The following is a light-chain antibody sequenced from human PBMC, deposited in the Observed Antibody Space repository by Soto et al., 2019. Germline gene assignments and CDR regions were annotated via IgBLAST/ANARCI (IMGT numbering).Light chain of an antibody. CDR1: SSDVGGYDY. V-gene: IGLV2-11*01. CDR2: EVI. J-gene: IGLJ2*01. CDR3: CSYAGTYTPVV. Sequence: SVPTQPRSVSGSPGQSVTISCTGTSSDVGGYDYVSWYQQSPGKAPKLIIYEVIERPSGVPDRFSGSKSGNTASLTISGLEGEDEGDYFCCSYAGTYTPVVFGGGTKVTVL.